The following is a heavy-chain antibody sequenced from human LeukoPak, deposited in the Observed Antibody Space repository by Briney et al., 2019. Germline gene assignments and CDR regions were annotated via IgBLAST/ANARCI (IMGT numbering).Heavy chain of an antibody. CDR2: IYYSGST. D-gene: IGHD2-2*01. CDR3: ARVAYCSSTSCYFGYYYYGMDV. CDR1: GGSISSYY. Sequence: SETLSLTCTVSGGSISSYYWSWIRQPPGKGLERIGYIYYSGSTNYNPSLKSRVTISVDTSKNQFSLKLSSVTAADTAVYYCARVAYCSSTSCYFGYYYYGMDVWGQGTTVTVSS. V-gene: IGHV4-59*01. J-gene: IGHJ6*02.